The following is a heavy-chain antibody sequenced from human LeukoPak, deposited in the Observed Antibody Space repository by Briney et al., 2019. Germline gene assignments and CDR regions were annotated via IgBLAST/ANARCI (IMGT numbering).Heavy chain of an antibody. Sequence: GGSLRLSCAASGFTVSSNYMSWVRQAPGKGLEWGSVIYSGGSTYYADSVKGRFTISRDNSKNTLYLQMNSLRAEDTAVYYCATDLGRVRGVIFDYWGQRTLVTVSS. CDR2: IYSGGST. V-gene: IGHV3-53*01. J-gene: IGHJ4*02. CDR3: ATDLGRVRGVIFDY. D-gene: IGHD3-10*01. CDR1: GFTVSSNY.